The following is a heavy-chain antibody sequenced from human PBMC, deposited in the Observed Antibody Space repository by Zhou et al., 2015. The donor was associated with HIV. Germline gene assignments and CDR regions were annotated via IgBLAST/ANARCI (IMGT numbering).Heavy chain of an antibody. CDR2: INPNSGDT. D-gene: IGHD1-1*01. CDR3: ARDVGPTNWPAYWYFDL. V-gene: IGHV1-2*02. Sequence: QVQLVQSGAEVRKPGASVKVSCKASGYTFTGYYMHWVRQAPGQGLQWMGWINPNSGDTNYAQNFQGRVTMTRDTSISTAYMELSRLTSDDTAVYYCARDVGPTNWPAYWYFDLWGRGSLVTVSS. CDR1: GYTFTGYY. J-gene: IGHJ2*01.